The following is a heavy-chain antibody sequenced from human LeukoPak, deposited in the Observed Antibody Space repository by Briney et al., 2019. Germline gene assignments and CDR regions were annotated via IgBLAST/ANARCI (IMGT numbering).Heavy chain of an antibody. Sequence: GGSLRLSCAASGFTFSSYWMNWARRAPGKGLEWVASINHNGNVNYYVDSVKGRFTISRDNAKSSLYLQMSNLRAEDTAVYFCARGGGLDVWGQGATVTVSS. CDR1: GFTFSSYW. CDR3: ARGGGLDV. CDR2: INHNGNVN. V-gene: IGHV3-7*03. D-gene: IGHD3-16*01. J-gene: IGHJ6*02.